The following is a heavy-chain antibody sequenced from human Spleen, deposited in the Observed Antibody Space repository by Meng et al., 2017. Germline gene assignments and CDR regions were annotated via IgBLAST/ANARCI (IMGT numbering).Heavy chain of an antibody. Sequence: GQLWRSRPGLVQPSQTLSLTCSVSGDSIRSGGYYWSWIRQHPEKGLEWIGYIFYSGSTDSNPSLKSLVTISQDTSKNQFSLKMSSVTAADTAVYYCARGSYGDHRSHWFDPWGQGTLVTVSS. V-gene: IGHV4-31*01. J-gene: IGHJ5*02. CDR1: GDSIRSGGYY. CDR2: IFYSGST. D-gene: IGHD4-17*01. CDR3: ARGSYGDHRSHWFDP.